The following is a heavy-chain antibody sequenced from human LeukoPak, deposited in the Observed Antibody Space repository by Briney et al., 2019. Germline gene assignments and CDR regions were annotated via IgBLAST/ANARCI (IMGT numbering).Heavy chain of an antibody. J-gene: IGHJ5*02. V-gene: IGHV3-9*01. CDR2: ISWTSGNI. CDR1: GFKFDDHA. Sequence: GGSLRLSCAASGFKFDDHAMQWVRQAPGKGLEWVSTISWTSGNILYADSVKGRFTISRDNAKNSLYLQMNSLKTEDTALYYCAKGPLYDSTGYYNWFDPWGQGTLVTVSS. D-gene: IGHD3-22*01. CDR3: AKGPLYDSTGYYNWFDP.